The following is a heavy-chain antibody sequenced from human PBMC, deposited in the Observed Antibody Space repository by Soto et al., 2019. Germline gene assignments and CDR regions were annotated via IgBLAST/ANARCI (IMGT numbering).Heavy chain of an antibody. CDR1: GFTFSDYG. CDR3: AKEMYPRTVLDSSSPWGDY. J-gene: IGHJ4*02. V-gene: IGHV3-30*18. CDR2: VSYDGSYK. Sequence: QVQLVESGGGVAQPGRSLRLSCAVSGFTFSDYGIHWVRQAPGKGREWVAVVSYDGSYKYYADSVKGRFTVSRDLSGNTLFLQMNSLRLEDTAVYFCAKEMYPRTVLDSSSPWGDYWGQGTLVAVSS. D-gene: IGHD6-6*01.